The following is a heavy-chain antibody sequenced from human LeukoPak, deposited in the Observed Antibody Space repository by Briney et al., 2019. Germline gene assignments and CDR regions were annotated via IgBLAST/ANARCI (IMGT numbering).Heavy chain of an antibody. CDR1: GYTFTSYY. CDR2: INPSGGST. Sequence: ASVKVSCKASGYTFTSYYMHWVRQAPGQGLEWMGIINPSGGSTSYAQKFQGRVTMTRDTSTSTVYMELSSLRSEDTAVYYCARAGYGDHTSYYFDYWGQGTLVTVSS. V-gene: IGHV1-46*01. J-gene: IGHJ4*02. D-gene: IGHD4-17*01. CDR3: ARAGYGDHTSYYFDY.